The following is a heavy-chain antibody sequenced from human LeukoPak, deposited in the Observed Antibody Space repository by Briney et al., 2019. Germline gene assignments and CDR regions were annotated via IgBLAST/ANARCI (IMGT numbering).Heavy chain of an antibody. CDR2: IYYSGST. Sequence: SETLSLTCTVSGGSISSYYWSWIRQPPGKGLEWIGYIYYSGSTNYNPSLKSRVTILVDTSKNQFSLKLSSVTAAGTAVYYCARVYCSSTSCYTPYYFDYWGQGTLVTVSS. J-gene: IGHJ4*02. CDR1: GGSISSYY. D-gene: IGHD2-2*02. CDR3: ARVYCSSTSCYTPYYFDY. V-gene: IGHV4-59*01.